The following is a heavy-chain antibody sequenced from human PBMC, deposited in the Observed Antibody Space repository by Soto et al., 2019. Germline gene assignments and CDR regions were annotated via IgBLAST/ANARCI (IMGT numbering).Heavy chain of an antibody. J-gene: IGHJ4*02. D-gene: IGHD1-20*01. CDR3: ARYPKGMGKYYFDY. CDR1: GFTFSSYS. V-gene: IGHV3-21*01. Sequence: PGGSLRLSCAASGFTFSSYSMNWVRQAPGKGLEWVSSISSSSSYIYYADSVKGRFTISRDNAKNSLYLQMNSLRAEDTAVYYCARYPKGMGKYYFDYWGQGTLVTSPQ. CDR2: ISSSSSYI.